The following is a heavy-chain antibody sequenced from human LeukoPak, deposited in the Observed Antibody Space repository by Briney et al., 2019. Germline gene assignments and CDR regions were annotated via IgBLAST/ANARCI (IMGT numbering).Heavy chain of an antibody. Sequence: GGSLRLSCAASGFTFSSYSMNWVRQAPGKGLEWVSYISSSSSTIYYADSVKGRFTISRDNAKNSPYLQMNSLRAEDTAVYYCAREVRGRITIFGVSWFDPWGQGTLVTVSS. J-gene: IGHJ5*02. CDR1: GFTFSSYS. V-gene: IGHV3-48*01. D-gene: IGHD3-3*01. CDR3: AREVRGRITIFGVSWFDP. CDR2: ISSSSSTI.